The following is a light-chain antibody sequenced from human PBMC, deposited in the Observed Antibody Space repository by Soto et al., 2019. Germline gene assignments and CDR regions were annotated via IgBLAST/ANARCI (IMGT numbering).Light chain of an antibody. V-gene: IGLV2-14*01. CDR3: SSYTTSATYV. CDR2: DVT. J-gene: IGLJ1*01. Sequence: QSALTQPASVSGSPGQSISISCTGTSSDVGGYNFVSWYQQHPGKAPKLMIYDVTNRPSGVSNRFSGSKSGNTASLTTSGLQAEDEAEYYCSSYTTSATYVFGTGTKVTVL. CDR1: SSDVGGYNF.